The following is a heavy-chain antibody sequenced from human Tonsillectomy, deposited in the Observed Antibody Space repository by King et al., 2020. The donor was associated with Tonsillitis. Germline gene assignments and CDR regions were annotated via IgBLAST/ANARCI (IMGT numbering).Heavy chain of an antibody. D-gene: IGHD1-26*01. CDR3: ARFGTTLLRPYDAFDI. V-gene: IGHV5-51*01. J-gene: IGHJ3*02. CDR2: IYPGDSDT. Sequence: QLVQSGAEVKKPGESLKISCKGFGYTFTNYWIGWVRQMPGKGLEWMGIIYPGDSDTRYSPSFQGQVTISADKSINTVYLQWSRLKASDTAMYYCARFGTTLLRPYDAFDIWGQGTMVTVSS. CDR1: GYTFTNYW.